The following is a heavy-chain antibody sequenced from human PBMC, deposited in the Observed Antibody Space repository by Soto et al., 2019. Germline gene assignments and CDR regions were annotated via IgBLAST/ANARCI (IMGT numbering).Heavy chain of an antibody. Sequence: EVQLVESGGGLVQPGGSLKLSCAASGFTFSDSTMHWVRQASGKGLEWVGRIRSKANSYATAYAASVKGRFTISREDSKDTGYLQLNSLKTEDTAVYYCSREGAAHDCWGQGTLVTVSS. CDR2: IRSKANSYAT. CDR1: GFTFSDST. J-gene: IGHJ4*02. V-gene: IGHV3-73*02. D-gene: IGHD1-26*01. CDR3: SREGAAHDC.